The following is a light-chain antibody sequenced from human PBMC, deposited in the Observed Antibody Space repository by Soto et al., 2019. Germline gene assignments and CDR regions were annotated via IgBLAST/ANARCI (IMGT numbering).Light chain of an antibody. CDR3: QQSGSSGT. CDR2: GAS. CDR1: QSVSSRY. V-gene: IGKV3-20*01. Sequence: EVVLTQSPGTLSLAPGERARLSCRASQSVSSRYLAWYQQKPGQAPRPLIYGASSRVTGIPDRFSGSGSGTDFTLTISRLEPEDFAVYYCQQSGSSGTFGQGTKVDIK. J-gene: IGKJ1*01.